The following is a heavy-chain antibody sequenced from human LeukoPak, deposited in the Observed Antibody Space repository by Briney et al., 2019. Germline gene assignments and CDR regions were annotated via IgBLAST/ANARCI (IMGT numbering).Heavy chain of an antibody. V-gene: IGHV1-2*06. J-gene: IGHJ6*03. CDR2: INPNSGGT. CDR3: ARDGDSYGYYYYYYMDV. CDR1: GYTFTGYY. D-gene: IGHD5-18*01. Sequence: ASVKVSCKASGYTFTGYYMHWVRQAPGQGLEWMGRINPNSGGTNYARKFQGRVTMTRDTSISTAYMELSRLRSDDTAVYYCARDGDSYGYYYYYYMDVWGKGTTVTVSS.